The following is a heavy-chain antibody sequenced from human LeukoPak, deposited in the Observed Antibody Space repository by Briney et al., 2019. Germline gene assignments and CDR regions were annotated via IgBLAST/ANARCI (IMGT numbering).Heavy chain of an antibody. V-gene: IGHV3-66*01. Sequence: GGSLRLSCAASGFTVTSNYMSWVRQAPGKGLEWVSVIYSGGSAYYADSVKGRFTISRDNSKNTLYLQMNSLRAEDTAVYYCARNDYGSGSYITLFDYWGQGTLVTVSS. CDR1: GFTVTSNY. CDR2: IYSGGSA. J-gene: IGHJ4*02. D-gene: IGHD3-10*01. CDR3: ARNDYGSGSYITLFDY.